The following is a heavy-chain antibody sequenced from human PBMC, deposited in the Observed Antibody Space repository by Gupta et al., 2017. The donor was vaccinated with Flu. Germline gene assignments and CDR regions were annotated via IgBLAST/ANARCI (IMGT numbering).Heavy chain of an antibody. Sequence: EVQLLESGGALVQPGGSLRLSCAASGLTFSDYAMNWVRQAPGKGLEWVSTVGAGGDITYYADSVMGRFTISRDNSKNTVYLQMNSLRGDDTAVYYCAKDRSGNPAIDYWGQGTLVTVSA. CDR1: GLTFSDYA. D-gene: IGHD6-13*01. CDR2: VGAGGDIT. J-gene: IGHJ4*02. CDR3: AKDRSGNPAIDY. V-gene: IGHV3-23*01.